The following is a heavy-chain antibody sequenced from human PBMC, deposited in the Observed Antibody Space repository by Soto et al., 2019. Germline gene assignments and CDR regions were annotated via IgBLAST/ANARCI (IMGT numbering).Heavy chain of an antibody. CDR3: ASGYIAAACIRH. Sequence: QVQLQQWGAGLLKPSETLSLTCAVYGGSFSGYYWSWIRQPPWKGLEWIGEINHSGSTNYNPSLKSRVTISVDTSKNQFSLKLSSVTAADTAVYYCASGYIAAACIRHWGQGTLVTVSS. CDR2: INHSGST. CDR1: GGSFSGYY. V-gene: IGHV4-34*01. J-gene: IGHJ4*02. D-gene: IGHD6-13*01.